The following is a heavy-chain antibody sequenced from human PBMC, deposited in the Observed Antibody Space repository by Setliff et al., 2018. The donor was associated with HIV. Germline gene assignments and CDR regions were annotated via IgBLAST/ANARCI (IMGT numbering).Heavy chain of an antibody. CDR3: ARDRDNFWSGPCDY. V-gene: IGHV1-3*04. J-gene: IGHJ4*02. Sequence: ASVKVSCKAFGDTVTGHSIHWVRQAPGQRLEWMGWLNTGNGKTKYSQRFQDRVTVTRDTSARTAYMDLRSLRSEDSAVYYCARDRDNFWSGPCDYLGQGTRVTVSS. CDR1: GDTVTGHS. D-gene: IGHD3-3*01. CDR2: LNTGNGKT.